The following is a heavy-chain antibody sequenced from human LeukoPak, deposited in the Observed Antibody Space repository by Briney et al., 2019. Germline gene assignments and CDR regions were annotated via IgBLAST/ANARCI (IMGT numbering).Heavy chain of an antibody. CDR3: ARDNYDILTGYYTTDYYYYYYMDV. V-gene: IGHV1-2*02. CDR1: GYTFTNYY. D-gene: IGHD3-9*01. CDR2: IDPNSGGT. J-gene: IGHJ6*03. Sequence: ASVKVSCKASGYTFTNYYIHWVRQAPGQGLEWMGWIDPNSGGTNYAQKFQGRVTLTRDTSIGTVHMELRSLRSDDTAVYYCARDNYDILTGYYTTDYYYYYYMDVWGKGTTVTISS.